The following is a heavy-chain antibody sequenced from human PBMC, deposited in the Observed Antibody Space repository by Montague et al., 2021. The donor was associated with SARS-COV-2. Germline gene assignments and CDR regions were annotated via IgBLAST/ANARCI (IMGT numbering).Heavy chain of an antibody. CDR3: ARARQDVVVPALGIGAYYYYYYMDV. V-gene: IGHV4-34*01. CDR1: GGSFSGYY. CDR2: INHSGST. D-gene: IGHD2-2*01. J-gene: IGHJ6*03. Sequence: SETLSLTCAVYGGSFSGYYWSWIRQPPGKGLEWIGEINHSGSTNYNPSLKSRVTISADTSKNQFPLKLSSVTAADTAVYYCARARQDVVVPALGIGAYYYYYYMDVWGKGTTVTVSS.